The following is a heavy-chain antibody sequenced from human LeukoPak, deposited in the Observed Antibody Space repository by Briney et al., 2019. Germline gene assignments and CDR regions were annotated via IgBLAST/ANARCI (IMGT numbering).Heavy chain of an antibody. CDR1: GYTFTSYG. CDR3: ARGRRLDYYYYGMDV. J-gene: IGHJ6*02. CDR2: ISAYNGNT. Sequence: ASVTVSCKASGYTFTSYGISWVRQAPGQGLEWMGWISAYNGNTNYAQKLQGRVTMTTDTSTSTAYMELRSLRSDDTAVYYCARGRRLDYYYYGMDVWGQGTTVTVSS. V-gene: IGHV1-18*01. D-gene: IGHD6-19*01.